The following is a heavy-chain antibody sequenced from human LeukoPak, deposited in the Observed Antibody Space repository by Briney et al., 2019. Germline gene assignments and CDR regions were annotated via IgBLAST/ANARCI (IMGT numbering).Heavy chain of an antibody. V-gene: IGHV4-34*01. CDR2: INHSGST. J-gene: IGHJ4*02. D-gene: IGHD3-10*01. Sequence: SETLSLTCAVYGGSFSGYYWSWIRQPPGKGLEWIGEINHSGSTNYNPSLKSRVTISVDTSKNQFSLKLSSVTAADTAVYYCARRELLWFGEIYHFDYWGQGTLVTVSS. CDR1: GGSFSGYY. CDR3: ARRELLWFGEIYHFDY.